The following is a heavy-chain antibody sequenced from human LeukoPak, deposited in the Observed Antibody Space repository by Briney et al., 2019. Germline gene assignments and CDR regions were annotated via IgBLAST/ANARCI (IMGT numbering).Heavy chain of an antibody. J-gene: IGHJ5*02. CDR3: ARDFPAKYDSSGYT. CDR1: GGTFSSYA. D-gene: IGHD3-22*01. Sequence: GASVKVSCKASGGTFSSYAISWVRQAPGQGLEWMGRIIPILGIATYAQKFQGRVTITADKSTSTAYMELSSLRSKDTAVYYCARDFPAKYDSSGYTWGQGTLVTVSS. V-gene: IGHV1-69*04. CDR2: IIPILGIA.